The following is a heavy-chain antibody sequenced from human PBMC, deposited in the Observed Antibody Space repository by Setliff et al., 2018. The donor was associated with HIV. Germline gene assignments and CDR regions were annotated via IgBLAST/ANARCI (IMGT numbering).Heavy chain of an antibody. CDR1: GYTFSDYE. Sequence: ASVKVSCKASGYTFSDYEIHWLRQAPGQGPEWLGWINTEHGGAYYAQVRDRVTMTRDTSITTAYLELTGLRSDDTAVYYCARAGATTGRPTDGFDFWGQGTLVTVSS. CDR3: ARAGATTGRPTDGFDF. J-gene: IGHJ3*01. CDR2: INTEHGGA. D-gene: IGHD1-1*01. V-gene: IGHV1-2*02.